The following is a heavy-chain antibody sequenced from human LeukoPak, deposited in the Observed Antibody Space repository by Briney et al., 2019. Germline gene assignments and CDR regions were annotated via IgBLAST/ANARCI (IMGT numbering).Heavy chain of an antibody. CDR1: GFTFSSYW. CDR2: LTPGGDNDI. CDR3: VRDAYGAHFDY. D-gene: IGHD2-21*01. Sequence: PGGSLRLSCAASGFTFSSYWMSWVRQAPGKGLEWVSTLTPGGDNDIHYADSVKGRFTISRDNSKNSLYLQMNSLRADDTAVYYCVRDAYGAHFDYWGQGTLVTVSS. J-gene: IGHJ4*02. V-gene: IGHV3-21*06.